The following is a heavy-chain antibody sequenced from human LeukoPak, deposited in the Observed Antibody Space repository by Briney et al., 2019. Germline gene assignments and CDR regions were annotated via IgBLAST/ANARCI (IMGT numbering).Heavy chain of an antibody. CDR1: GFIFSYYW. CDR2: IKQDGSEK. D-gene: IGHD1-7*01. Sequence: GGSLRLSCAASGFIFSYYWMTWVRQAPGKGLEWVANIKQDGSEKYYVDSVKGRSTISRDNAKNSMSLQMSSLRADDTAVYYCARGMKLELPASSGFCYGMDVWGRGTTVTVSS. J-gene: IGHJ6*02. V-gene: IGHV3-7*01. CDR3: ARGMKLELPASSGFCYGMDV.